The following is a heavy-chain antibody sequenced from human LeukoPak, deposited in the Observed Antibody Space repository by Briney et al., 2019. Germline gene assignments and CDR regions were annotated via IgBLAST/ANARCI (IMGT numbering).Heavy chain of an antibody. CDR2: VKSKPDGGTT. CDR3: ATDLGYCSGGSCDRARFDN. D-gene: IGHD2-15*01. CDR1: GFTFSNAW. J-gene: IGHJ4*02. Sequence: GGSLRLSCAVSGFTFSNAWMSWVRQAPGKGLEWVGRVKSKPDGGTTDYAAPVKGRFTISTDDSINTLYLQMNGLKTEDTAVYYCATDLGYCSGGSCDRARFDNWGQGTLVTVSS. V-gene: IGHV3-15*01.